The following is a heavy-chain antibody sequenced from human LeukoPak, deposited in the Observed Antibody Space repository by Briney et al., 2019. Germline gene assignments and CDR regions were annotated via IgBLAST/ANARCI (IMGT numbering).Heavy chain of an antibody. Sequence: PGGSLRLSCAASGFTFSSYAMGWVRQTPGKGLEWVSSISRSGGGTYHADSVKGRFTISRDNFRNALYLQMNSLRAEDTATYYCARDTLEDSWGQGTLVTVSS. J-gene: IGHJ4*02. CDR3: ARDTLEDS. CDR2: ISRSGGGT. CDR1: GFTFSSYA. V-gene: IGHV3-23*01.